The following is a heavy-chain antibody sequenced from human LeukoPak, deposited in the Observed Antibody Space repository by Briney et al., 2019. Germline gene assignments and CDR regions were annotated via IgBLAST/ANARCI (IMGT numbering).Heavy chain of an antibody. CDR2: LPPDGSYQ. D-gene: IGHD6-13*01. V-gene: IGHV3-30*04. CDR1: GFTFSDYT. Sequence: PGGSLRLSCAASGFTFSDYTMQWVRQAPGKGLEWVALLPPDGSYQYYADSLKGRFTISRDNFKNALYLQMSSLRLEDTAVYYCARGLHDRSWYGAHWGQGTLLSVSS. J-gene: IGHJ4*02. CDR3: ARGLHDRSWYGAH.